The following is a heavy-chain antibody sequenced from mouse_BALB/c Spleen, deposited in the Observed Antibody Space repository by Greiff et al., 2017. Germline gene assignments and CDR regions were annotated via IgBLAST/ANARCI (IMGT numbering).Heavy chain of an antibody. V-gene: IGHV5-6-5*01. J-gene: IGHJ2*01. CDR1: GFTFSSYA. Sequence: EVKLVESGGGLVKPGGSLKLSCAASGFTFSSYAMSWVRQTPEKRLEWVASISSGGSTYYPDSVKGRFTISRDNARNILYLQMSSLRSEDTAMYYCARGMLYFDYWGQGTTLTVAS. CDR2: ISSGGST. CDR3: ARGMLYFDY.